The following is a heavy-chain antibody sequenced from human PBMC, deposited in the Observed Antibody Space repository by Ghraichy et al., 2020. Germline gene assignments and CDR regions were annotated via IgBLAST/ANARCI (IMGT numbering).Heavy chain of an antibody. CDR3: AKAGDGSGYIGQVDWFDP. D-gene: IGHD3-22*01. V-gene: IGHV3-23*01. CDR1: EFTFSSYA. Sequence: GALRLSCAASEFTFSSYAMGWVRQAPGKGLEWVSVISGSGGSTFYADSVKGRFNISRDNSKNTLYLQMNSLRAEDTALYNCAKAGDGSGYIGQVDWFDPWGQGTLVTVSS. CDR2: ISGSGGST. J-gene: IGHJ5*02.